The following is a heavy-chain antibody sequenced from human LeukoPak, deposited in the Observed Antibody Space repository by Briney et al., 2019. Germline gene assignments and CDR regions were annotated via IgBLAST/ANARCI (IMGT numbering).Heavy chain of an antibody. CDR1: GFTFRKYG. Sequence: GGSLRLSWAASGFTFRKYGIHWVRQAPVKGLEWVAVISEDESDKQYADSVKGRFTISRDNSKNTVYLQMNSLRAEDTAVYYCAKDRRYYDSTGYYWYFDYWGQGTLVTVSS. V-gene: IGHV3-30*18. D-gene: IGHD3-22*01. J-gene: IGHJ4*02. CDR2: ISEDESDK. CDR3: AKDRRYYDSTGYYWYFDY.